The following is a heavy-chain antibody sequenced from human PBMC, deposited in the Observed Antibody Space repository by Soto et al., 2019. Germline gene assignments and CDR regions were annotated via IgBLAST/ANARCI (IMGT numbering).Heavy chain of an antibody. CDR1: GYSFTSYW. D-gene: IGHD3-16*02. CDR3: ARFTSSYLYYYDYMYF. Sequence: GESLKISCKGSGYSFTSYWIGWVRQMPGKGLEWMGIIYPGDSDTRYSPSFQGQVTISADKSIGTAYLQWSSLKASDTAMYYCARFTSSYLYYYDYMYFRGKRSTVIVSS. CDR2: IYPGDSDT. V-gene: IGHV5-51*03. J-gene: IGHJ6*03.